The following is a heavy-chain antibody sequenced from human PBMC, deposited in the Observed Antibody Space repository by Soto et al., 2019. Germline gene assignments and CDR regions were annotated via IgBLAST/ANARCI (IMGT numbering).Heavy chain of an antibody. CDR3: ARPLGRDGYNYFDY. V-gene: IGHV3-7*03. J-gene: IGHJ4*02. Sequence: GGSLRLSCAGSGFTFSSYWMSWVRQAPGKGLEWVANIKQDGSEKYYVDSVKGRFTISRDNAKNSLYLQMNSLRAEDTAVYYCARPLGRDGYNYFDYWGQGTLVTVSS. CDR2: IKQDGSEK. D-gene: IGHD5-12*01. CDR1: GFTFSSYW.